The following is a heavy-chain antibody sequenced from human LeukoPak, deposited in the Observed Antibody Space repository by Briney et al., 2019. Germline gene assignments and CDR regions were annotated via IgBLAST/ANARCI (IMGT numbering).Heavy chain of an antibody. J-gene: IGHJ5*02. Sequence: GASVKVSCKASGYTFTTYYIHWVRQAPGQGLEWMGVINPSGGSTSFAQKFQARLTMTRDTSTSTVYMELSGLNSEDTAMYYCAREIVVVPSAMGFDPWGQGTLVTVSS. V-gene: IGHV1-46*01. CDR3: AREIVVVPSAMGFDP. CDR1: GYTFTTYY. CDR2: INPSGGST. D-gene: IGHD2-2*01.